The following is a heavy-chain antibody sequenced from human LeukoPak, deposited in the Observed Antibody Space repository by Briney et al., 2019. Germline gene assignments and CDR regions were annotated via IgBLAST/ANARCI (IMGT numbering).Heavy chain of an antibody. CDR3: ARRPAAKYYYYGMDV. D-gene: IGHD2-2*01. CDR1: GFTVSSNY. Sequence: GGSLRLSCAASGFTVSSNYMSWVRQAPGKGLEWVSVIYSGGSTYYADSVKGRFTISRDNSKNTLYLQMNSLRAEDTAVYYCARRPAAKYYYYGMDVWGQGTTVTVSS. V-gene: IGHV3-53*01. J-gene: IGHJ6*02. CDR2: IYSGGST.